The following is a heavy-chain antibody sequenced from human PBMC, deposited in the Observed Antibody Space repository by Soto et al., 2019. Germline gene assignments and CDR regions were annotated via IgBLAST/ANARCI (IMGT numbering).Heavy chain of an antibody. V-gene: IGHV3-23*01. J-gene: IGHJ4*02. CDR2: ISGSGGST. D-gene: IGHD6-13*01. CDR3: AKDPLEQASSSWTFEY. Sequence: VGSLRLSCAASGFNFSGHYMNWVRQAPGKGLEWVSYISGSGGSTYYADSVKGRFTISRDNSKNTLYLQMNSLRAEDTAVYYRAKDPLEQASSSWTFEYWGQGTLVTVSS. CDR1: GFNFSGHY.